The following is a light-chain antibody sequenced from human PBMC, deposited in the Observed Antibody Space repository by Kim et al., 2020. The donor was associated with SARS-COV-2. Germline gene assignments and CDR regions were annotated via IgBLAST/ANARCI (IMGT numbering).Light chain of an antibody. V-gene: IGLV3-1*01. CDR2: QDT. J-gene: IGLJ2*01. CDR1: KLGDKY. CDR3: QAWDSSTAV. Sequence: SESPGQTASITCSGDKLGDKYACWYQQKPGQAPVLVIYQDTKRPSGIPERFSGSNSGNTATLTIGGTQAMDEADYYCQAWDSSTAVFGGGTQLTVL.